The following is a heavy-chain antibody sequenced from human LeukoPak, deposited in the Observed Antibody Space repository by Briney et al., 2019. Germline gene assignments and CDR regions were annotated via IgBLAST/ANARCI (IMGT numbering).Heavy chain of an antibody. J-gene: IGHJ4*02. CDR2: ISSSSGTI. CDR1: GFIFSSYS. Sequence: GGSLRLSCVGSGFIFSSYSMNWVRQAPGKGLEWVSYISSSSGTIYYADSVKGRFTISRDNAKNSLSLQKNSLRAEDAAVYYCVRDMLAGTHDYWGQGTLVTVSS. D-gene: IGHD6-19*01. CDR3: VRDMLAGTHDY. V-gene: IGHV3-48*01.